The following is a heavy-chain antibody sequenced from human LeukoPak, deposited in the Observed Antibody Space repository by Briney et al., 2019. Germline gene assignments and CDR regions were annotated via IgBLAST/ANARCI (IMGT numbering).Heavy chain of an antibody. Sequence: GASVKVSCKASGYTFTGYYMHWVRQAPGQGLEWMGWINPNSGGTNYAQKFQGRVTMTRDTSISTAYMELSRLRSDDTAVYYCARDGPGGGSYYGDYGPQPGADWGQGTLVTVSS. CDR3: ARDGPGGGSYYGDYGPQPGAD. D-gene: IGHD4-17*01. CDR2: INPNSGGT. CDR1: GYTFTGYY. V-gene: IGHV1-2*02. J-gene: IGHJ4*02.